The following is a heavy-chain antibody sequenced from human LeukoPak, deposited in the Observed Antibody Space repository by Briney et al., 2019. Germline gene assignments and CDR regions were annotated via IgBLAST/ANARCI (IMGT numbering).Heavy chain of an antibody. CDR2: ISSSSSYI. V-gene: IGHV3-21*01. CDR3: ARDRHNPYSSSWYYFDY. J-gene: IGHJ4*02. Sequence: GGSLRLSCAASGFTFSSYSMNWVRQAPGKGLEWVSSISSSSSYIYYADSVKGRFTISRDNAKNSLYLQMNSLRAEDTAVYYCARDRHNPYSSSWYYFDYWGQGTLVTVSS. D-gene: IGHD6-13*01. CDR1: GFTFSSYS.